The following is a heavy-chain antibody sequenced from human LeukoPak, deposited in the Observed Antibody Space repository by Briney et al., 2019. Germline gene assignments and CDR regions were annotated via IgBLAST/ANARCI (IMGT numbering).Heavy chain of an antibody. Sequence: ASVKVSCKASGYTFTSYDINWVRHATGQGLEWMGWMNPNSGNTGYAQKFQGRVTMTRNTSISTAYMELSSLRSEETAVYYCARGGVVVTAVDAFDIWGQGTMVTVSS. CDR1: GYTFTSYD. J-gene: IGHJ3*02. V-gene: IGHV1-8*01. CDR3: ARGGVVVTAVDAFDI. D-gene: IGHD2-21*02. CDR2: MNPNSGNT.